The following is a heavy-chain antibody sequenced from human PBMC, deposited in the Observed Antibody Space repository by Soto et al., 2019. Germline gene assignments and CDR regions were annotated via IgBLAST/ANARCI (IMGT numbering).Heavy chain of an antibody. D-gene: IGHD3-9*01. CDR2: IYHSGSN. Sequence: QVQLQESGPGLVKPSGTLSLTCAVSGGSISSSNWWSWVRQPPGKGLEWIGEIYHSGSNNYNPSLKSRVTISVDKAKNQFLLQMISVTAADTAVYYCARGITDIFTGYYIDYWGQGTLVTVSS. CDR1: GGSISSSNW. J-gene: IGHJ4*02. CDR3: ARGITDIFTGYYIDY. V-gene: IGHV4-4*02.